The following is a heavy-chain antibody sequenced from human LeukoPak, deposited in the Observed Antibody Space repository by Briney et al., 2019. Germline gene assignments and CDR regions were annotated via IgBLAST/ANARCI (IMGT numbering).Heavy chain of an antibody. CDR1: GGSISSGDYY. V-gene: IGHV4-30-4*01. Sequence: SETLSLTCTVSGGSISSGDYYWSWIRQPPGKGLEWIGYIYYSGSTYYNPSLKSRVTISVDTSKNQFSLKLSSVTAADTAVYYCARIQSRPRGGVVVAAADPDAFDIWGQGTMVTVSS. CDR2: IYYSGST. D-gene: IGHD2-15*01. J-gene: IGHJ3*02. CDR3: ARIQSRPRGGVVVAAADPDAFDI.